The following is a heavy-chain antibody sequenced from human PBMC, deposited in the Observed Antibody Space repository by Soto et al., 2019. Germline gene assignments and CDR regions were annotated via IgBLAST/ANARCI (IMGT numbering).Heavy chain of an antibody. CDR1: GFTLGKYT. CDR3: ARDREPDGIWTFDS. J-gene: IGHJ4*02. D-gene: IGHD3-9*01. CDR2: SYSTGGT. V-gene: IGHV3-23*01. Sequence: EVLLLESGGDVVQPGGSLRLSCAASGFTLGKYTMGWARQAPGKGLEWVAESYSTGGTEYADSVKGRFTISRDNSKNTLFLQMNSLGVEDTALYYCARDREPDGIWTFDSWGQGTLVTVSS.